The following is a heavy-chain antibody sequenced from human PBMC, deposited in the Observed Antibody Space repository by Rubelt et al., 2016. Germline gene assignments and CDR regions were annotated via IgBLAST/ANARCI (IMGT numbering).Heavy chain of an antibody. Sequence: QVQLVESGGGLLQPGGSLRLSCAASGFTFSRYAIHWVRQAPGKGLEWVALISYDGSNKYYADSVKGRFTIYRDNSKNTLYLQMKSLRAEDTAVYYCARDRSESGRYHHFDYWGQGTLVTAAS. CDR3: ARDRSESGRYHHFDY. CDR2: ISYDGSNK. D-gene: IGHD1-26*01. V-gene: IGHV3-30*04. J-gene: IGHJ4*02. CDR1: GFTFSRYA.